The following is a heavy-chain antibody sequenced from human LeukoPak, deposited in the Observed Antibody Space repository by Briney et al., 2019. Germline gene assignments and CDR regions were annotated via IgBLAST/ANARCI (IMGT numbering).Heavy chain of an antibody. CDR3: ARVNSSGYYGTGLDY. CDR1: GGSFSGYY. D-gene: IGHD3-22*01. V-gene: IGHV4-34*01. J-gene: IGHJ4*02. Sequence: PSETLSLTCAVYGGSFSGYYWSWIRQPPGKGLEWIGEINHSGSTNYNPSLKSRVTISVDTSKNQFSLKLSSVTAADTAVYYCARVNSSGYYGTGLDYWGQGTLVTVSS. CDR2: INHSGST.